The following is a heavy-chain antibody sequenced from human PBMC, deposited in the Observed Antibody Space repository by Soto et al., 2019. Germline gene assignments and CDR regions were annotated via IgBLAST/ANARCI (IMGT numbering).Heavy chain of an antibody. CDR3: AREAQFAGAGLYYSNGMDF. J-gene: IGHJ6*02. CDR2: ISAYNGNT. CDR1: GYTFTSYG. Sequence: GASVKVSCKASGYTFTSYGISWVRQAPGQGLEWMGWISAYNGNTNYAQKLQGRVTMTTDTSTSTAYMELRSLRSDDTAVYYCAREAQFAGAGLYYSNGMDFGAKGPRSPSP. V-gene: IGHV1-18*01.